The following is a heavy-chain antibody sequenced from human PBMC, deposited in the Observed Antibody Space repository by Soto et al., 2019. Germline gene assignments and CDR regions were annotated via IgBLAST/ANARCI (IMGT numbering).Heavy chain of an antibody. CDR2: IYPGDSDT. CDR1: GYSFASHW. V-gene: IGHV5-51*01. J-gene: IGHJ1*01. D-gene: IGHD1-26*01. Sequence: GESLKISCKGSGYSFASHWIAWVRQMPEKGLEWIGTIYPGDSDTKYSSAFRGHVTISADTSVSTAYLQWRSLEATDSAIYYCARYSGSYWHSLDFWGQGTLV. CDR3: ARYSGSYWHSLDF.